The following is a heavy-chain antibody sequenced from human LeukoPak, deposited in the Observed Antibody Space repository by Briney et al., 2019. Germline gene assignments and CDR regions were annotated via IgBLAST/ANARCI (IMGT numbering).Heavy chain of an antibody. Sequence: SSETLSLTCLVSGASISSRSYYWGWIHQPPGKGLEWIGSILYSVSTFYNPSPKSRVTISVDVSKNEFSLKLRSMTAADTSVYYCARHLGSDIMKIVVVSSPFDSWGQGNLVTVSS. CDR3: ARHLGSDIMKIVVVSSPFDS. V-gene: IGHV4-39*01. J-gene: IGHJ4*02. CDR2: ILYSVST. D-gene: IGHD3-22*01. CDR1: GASISSRSYY.